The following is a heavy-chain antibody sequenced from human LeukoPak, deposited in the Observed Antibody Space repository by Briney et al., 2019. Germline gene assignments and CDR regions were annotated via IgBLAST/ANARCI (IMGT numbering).Heavy chain of an antibody. Sequence: SETLSLTCTVSGGSINSYYWSWIRQPPGKGLDWIGYIYYSGSTNYNPSLKSRVTISVHTSKNQFSLKLSSVTAADTAVYYCARLTGYSSESWFDPWGQGTLVTVSS. CDR1: GGSINSYY. CDR3: ARLTGYSSESWFDP. J-gene: IGHJ5*02. D-gene: IGHD3-9*01. CDR2: IYYSGST. V-gene: IGHV4-59*01.